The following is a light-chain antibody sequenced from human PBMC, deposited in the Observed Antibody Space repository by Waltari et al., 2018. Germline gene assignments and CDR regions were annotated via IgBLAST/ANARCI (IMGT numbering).Light chain of an antibody. J-gene: IGKJ1*01. CDR3: QKYNSAPTWT. Sequence: DIQMTQSPSSLSASVGDRVTITCRASQGISNYLAWYQQKPGKVPKLLIYAASTLQSGVPSRFSGSGSGTDFTLTISSLQPEDVATYYCQKYNSAPTWTXGQGTKVEIK. V-gene: IGKV1-27*01. CDR2: AAS. CDR1: QGISNY.